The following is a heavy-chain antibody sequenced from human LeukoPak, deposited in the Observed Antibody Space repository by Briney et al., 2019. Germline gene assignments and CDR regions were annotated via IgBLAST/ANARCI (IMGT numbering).Heavy chain of an antibody. CDR1: GFTFSSYA. J-gene: IGHJ4*02. Sequence: GGSLRLSCAASGFTFSSYAMSWVRQAPGKGLEWVSAISGSGGSTYYADSVKGRFTISRDNSKNTLYLQMNSLRAEDTAVYYCAKDRDVAGYYYDSSGYYYASDYWGQGTLVTVS. D-gene: IGHD3-22*01. V-gene: IGHV3-23*01. CDR2: ISGSGGST. CDR3: AKDRDVAGYYYDSSGYYYASDY.